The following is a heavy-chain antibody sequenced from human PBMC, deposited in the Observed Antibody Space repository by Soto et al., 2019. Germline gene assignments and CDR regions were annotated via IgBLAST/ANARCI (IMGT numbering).Heavy chain of an antibody. CDR1: GFTFSSYW. D-gene: IGHD3-3*02. CDR3: ARDYSPRISGHDAFDI. CDR2: IKQDGSEK. J-gene: IGHJ3*02. V-gene: IGHV3-7*01. Sequence: PGGSLRLSCAASGFTFSSYWMSWVRQAPGKGLEWVANIKQDGSEKYYVDSVKGRFTISRDNAKNSLYLQMNSLRAEDTAVYYCARDYSPRISGHDAFDIWGQGTMVTVSS.